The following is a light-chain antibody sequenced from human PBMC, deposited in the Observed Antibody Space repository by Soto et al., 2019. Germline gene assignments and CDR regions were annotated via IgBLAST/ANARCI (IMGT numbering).Light chain of an antibody. CDR1: QSVSSSF. J-gene: IGKJ4*01. CDR2: GAS. Sequence: EIVLTQSPGTLSLSPGERATLSCRASQSVSSSFLAWYQQKPGQAPRLLIYGASSRATGIPDRFSGSGSGTHFTLTISRLEPEDFAVYYWQQYDKSPLTFGGGTKVEIK. V-gene: IGKV3-20*01. CDR3: QQYDKSPLT.